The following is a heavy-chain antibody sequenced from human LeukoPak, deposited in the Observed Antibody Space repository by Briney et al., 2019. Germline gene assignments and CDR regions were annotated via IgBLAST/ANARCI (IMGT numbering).Heavy chain of an antibody. CDR3: ARSRGDDAFDI. V-gene: IGHV3-7*01. D-gene: IGHD4-17*01. Sequence: GGSLRLSCAASGFTFSSYWMSWVRQAPGKGLEWVANIKQDGSEKYYVDSVKGRFTISRDNAKNSLHLQMNSLRAEDTAVYYCARSRGDDAFDIWGQGTMVTVSS. CDR1: GFTFSSYW. J-gene: IGHJ3*02. CDR2: IKQDGSEK.